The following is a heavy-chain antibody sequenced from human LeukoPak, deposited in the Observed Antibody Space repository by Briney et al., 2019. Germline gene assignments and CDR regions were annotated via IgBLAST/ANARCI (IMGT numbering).Heavy chain of an antibody. D-gene: IGHD3-16*02. CDR3: GLDYVWGSYRFPGLL. CDR1: GFTFSTYA. CDR2: IKTKTEGGTT. J-gene: IGHJ4*02. Sequence: GGSLRLSCAASGFTFSTYAVNWVRQAPGKGLEWVGRIKTKTEGGTTDYAASVKGRFTISRDDSKSTLNLQMNSLKTEDTAVYNCGLDYVWGSYRFPGLLGGQGTLVTVSS. V-gene: IGHV3-15*01.